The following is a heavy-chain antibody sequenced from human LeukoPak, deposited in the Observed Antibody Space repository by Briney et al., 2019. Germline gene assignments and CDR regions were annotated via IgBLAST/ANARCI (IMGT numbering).Heavy chain of an antibody. CDR1: GYRFTSYW. D-gene: IGHD3-22*01. Sequence: GESLKTSCKGSGYRFTSYWIGWVRQLPGKGLEWMGIIYPGDSDTRYSPSFQGQVTISADKSISTAYLQWSRLKASDTAMYYCARFSGYYYGYFDYWGQGTLVTVSS. CDR2: IYPGDSDT. CDR3: ARFSGYYYGYFDY. J-gene: IGHJ4*02. V-gene: IGHV5-51*01.